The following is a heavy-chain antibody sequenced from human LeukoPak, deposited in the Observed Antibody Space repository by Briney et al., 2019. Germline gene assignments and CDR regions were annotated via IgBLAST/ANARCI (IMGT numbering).Heavy chain of an antibody. CDR2: IIPIFGTA. Sequence: GASVKVSCKASGGTFSSYAISWVRQAPGQGLEWMGGIIPIFGTANYAQKFQGRVTITADESTSTAYMKLSSLRSEDTAVYYCARSSTLGGVIVTPPDYWGQGTLVTVSS. V-gene: IGHV1-69*13. D-gene: IGHD3-16*02. CDR1: GGTFSSYA. J-gene: IGHJ4*02. CDR3: ARSSTLGGVIVTPPDY.